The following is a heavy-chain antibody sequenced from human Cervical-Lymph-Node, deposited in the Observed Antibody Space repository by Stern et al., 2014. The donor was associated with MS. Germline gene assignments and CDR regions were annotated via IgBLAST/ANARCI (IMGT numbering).Heavy chain of an antibody. CDR3: ARMMGEGLDV. Sequence: QVQLVQSGAEVKKPGSSVKVSCKASGGTFSSYGVTWVRQAPGQGLEWMGVIIPTLQTAQNAEKFQGRVAITADDNTTTVYMELISLTDEDTATYYCARMMGEGLDVWGQGTTVTVSS. J-gene: IGHJ6*02. V-gene: IGHV1-69*01. D-gene: IGHD3-16*01. CDR1: GGTFSSYG. CDR2: IIPTLQTA.